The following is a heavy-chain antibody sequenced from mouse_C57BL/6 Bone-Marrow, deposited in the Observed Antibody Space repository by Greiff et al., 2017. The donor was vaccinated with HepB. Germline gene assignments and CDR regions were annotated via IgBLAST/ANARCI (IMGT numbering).Heavy chain of an antibody. J-gene: IGHJ2*01. CDR2: IYPRSGNT. V-gene: IGHV1-81*01. CDR1: GYTFTSYG. CDR3: ASGTVYYFDY. Sequence: VQGVESGAELARPGASVKLSCKASGYTFTSYGISWVKQRTGQGLEWIGEIYPRSGNTYYNEKFKGKATLTADKSSSTAYMELRSLTSEDSAVYFCASGTVYYFDYWGQGTTLTVSS. D-gene: IGHD4-1*01.